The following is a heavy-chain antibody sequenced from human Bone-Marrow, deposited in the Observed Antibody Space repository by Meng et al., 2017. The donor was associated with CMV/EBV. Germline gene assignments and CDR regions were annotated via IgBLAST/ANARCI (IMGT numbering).Heavy chain of an antibody. J-gene: IGHJ4*02. Sequence: GGSLRLSCAAFGFTFSSYSMNWVRQAPGKGLEWVSSISSSSSYIYYADSVKGRFTISRDNAKNSLYLQMNSLRAEDTAVYYCARDHGQLWYDLYYFDYWGQGTLVTVSS. CDR3: ARDHGQLWYDLYYFDY. D-gene: IGHD5-18*01. CDR2: ISSSSSYI. V-gene: IGHV3-21*01. CDR1: GFTFSSYS.